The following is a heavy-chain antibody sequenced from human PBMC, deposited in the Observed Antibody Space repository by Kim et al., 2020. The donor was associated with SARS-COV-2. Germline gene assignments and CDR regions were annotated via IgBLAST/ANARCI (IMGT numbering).Heavy chain of an antibody. CDR3: AKDPSLGWNYLYDYDILTGYPTLYGMDV. CDR2: ISYDGSNK. CDR1: GLTFSSYG. V-gene: IGHV3-30*18. D-gene: IGHD3-9*01. Sequence: GGSLRLSCAASGLTFSSYGMHWVRQAPGKGLEWVAVISYDGSNKYYADSVKGRFTISRDNSKNTLYLQMNSLRAEDTAVYYCAKDPSLGWNYLYDYDILTGYPTLYGMDVWGQGTTVTVSS. J-gene: IGHJ6*02.